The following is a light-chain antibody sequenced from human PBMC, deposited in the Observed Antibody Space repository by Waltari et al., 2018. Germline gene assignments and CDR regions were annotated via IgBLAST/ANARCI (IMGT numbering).Light chain of an antibody. CDR2: DAS. V-gene: IGKV1-5*01. CDR3: QHYSPYSWT. Sequence: DTQMTQSPSTLSASVGDRVTITCRARQSMSSSLAWYQQKPGRAPMLLIYDASTLESGVPLRFSGSGSGTEFTLTISKLQPDDFATYFCQHYSPYSWTFGQGTKVEIK. J-gene: IGKJ1*01. CDR1: QSMSSS.